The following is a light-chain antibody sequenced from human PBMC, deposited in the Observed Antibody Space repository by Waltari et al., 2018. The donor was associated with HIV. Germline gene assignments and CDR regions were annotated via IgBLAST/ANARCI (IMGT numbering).Light chain of an antibody. V-gene: IGLV2-14*01. J-gene: IGLJ2*01. CDR1: SSDVGGYNA. CDR2: AVS. CDR3: SSYTSSDTVV. Sequence: QSALTQPASVSGSPGQSISISCTGTSSDVGGYNAVSWYQQHPAKAPQLVILAVSNRPSGVSNRLSGSKSGNRASLTISGLQAEDEADYYCSSYTSSDTVVFGGGTKVTVL.